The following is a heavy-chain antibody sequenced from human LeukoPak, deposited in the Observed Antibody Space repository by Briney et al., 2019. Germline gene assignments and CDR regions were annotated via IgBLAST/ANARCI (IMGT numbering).Heavy chain of an antibody. Sequence: GGFLRLSCAASGFTFSSYLMSWVRQAPGKGLEWVANRHLDGSEKYYVDSLKGRFTISRDNAENSLYLQMNSLRDEDTAVYYCARVGLVAGMDVWGQGTTVTVSS. J-gene: IGHJ6*02. CDR3: ARVGLVAGMDV. CDR1: GFTFSSYL. V-gene: IGHV3-7*01. D-gene: IGHD2-8*02. CDR2: RHLDGSEK.